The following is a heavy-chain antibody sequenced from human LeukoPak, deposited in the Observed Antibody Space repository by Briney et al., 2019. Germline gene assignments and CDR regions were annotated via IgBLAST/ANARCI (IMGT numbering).Heavy chain of an antibody. V-gene: IGHV3-21*01. CDR3: ARDLKVAAAGTPAYYYGMDV. CDR1: GFTFSTYT. CDR2: INSSSSNI. J-gene: IGHJ6*02. D-gene: IGHD6-13*01. Sequence: PGGSLRLSCAASGFTFSTYTMDWVRQAPGKGLEWVSSINSSSSNIYYADSVKGRFTISRDNAKNSLYLQMNSLRVDDTAVYYCARDLKVAAAGTPAYYYGMDVWGQGTTVTVSS.